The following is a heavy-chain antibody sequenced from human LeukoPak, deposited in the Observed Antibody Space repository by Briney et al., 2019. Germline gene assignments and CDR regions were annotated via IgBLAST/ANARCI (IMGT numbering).Heavy chain of an antibody. D-gene: IGHD2-8*01. Sequence: SETLSLTCTVSGGSISSYYWSWIRQPAGKGLEWIGRIYTSGSTNYNPSLKSRITISVDTSKNQFSLKLISVTAADSAVYYCARVNLLGYCTNGVCPGGGLPFDYWGRGTLVTVSS. CDR1: GGSISSYY. V-gene: IGHV4-4*07. J-gene: IGHJ4*02. CDR2: IYTSGST. CDR3: ARVNLLGYCTNGVCPGGGLPFDY.